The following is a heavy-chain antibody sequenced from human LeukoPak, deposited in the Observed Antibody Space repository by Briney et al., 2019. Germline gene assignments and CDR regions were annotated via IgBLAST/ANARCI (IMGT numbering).Heavy chain of an antibody. J-gene: IGHJ4*02. V-gene: IGHV4-59*01. CDR3: ARVNPLSTIDY. CDR1: GGSISSYY. Sequence: HSETLSLTCTVSGGSISSYYWSWIRPPAGKGLEWIGYIYYSGSTNYNPSLKSRVTISVDTSKNQFSLKLSSVTAADTAVYYCARVNPLSTIDYWGQGTLVTVSS. CDR2: IYYSGST.